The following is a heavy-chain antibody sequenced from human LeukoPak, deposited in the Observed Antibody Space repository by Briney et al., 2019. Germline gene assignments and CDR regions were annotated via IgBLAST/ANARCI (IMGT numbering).Heavy chain of an antibody. D-gene: IGHD2-2*01. CDR2: INSDGSST. CDR1: GFTFSSYW. Sequence: GGSLRLSCAASGFTFSSYWMHWVRQAPGKGLVWVARINSDGSSTSYADSVKGRFTIARDNAKNTLYLQMNSLRAGDMAVYYCASGAAVVPAAMRFDPWGQGTLVTVSS. J-gene: IGHJ5*02. V-gene: IGHV3-74*01. CDR3: ASGAAVVPAAMRFDP.